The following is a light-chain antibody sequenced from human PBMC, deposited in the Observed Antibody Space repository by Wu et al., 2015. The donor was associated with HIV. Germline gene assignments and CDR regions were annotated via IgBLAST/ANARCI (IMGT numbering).Light chain of an antibody. CDR3: QQYHIFWT. Sequence: DIQMTQSPSTLSASLGDRVTITCRASQNINSWLAWYQQKPGKAPKVLISKASNLESGVPSRFSGSGSGTEFTLTISSLQPDDFAIYYCQQYHIFWTFGQGTKVETK. CDR2: KAS. J-gene: IGKJ1*01. V-gene: IGKV1-5*03. CDR1: QNINSW.